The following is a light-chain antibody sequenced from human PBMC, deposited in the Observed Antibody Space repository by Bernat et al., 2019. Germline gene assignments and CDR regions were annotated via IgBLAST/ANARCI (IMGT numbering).Light chain of an antibody. Sequence: DIQMTQSPSSVSASVGDRVTITCRANQSVSRWVAWYQQKPGKAPKLLIYAASTLQSGVPSRFSGSGSGTDFTLTISRLQPEDLATYYCQQADSFPYTFGLGTNLEIK. J-gene: IGKJ2*01. V-gene: IGKV1-12*01. CDR3: QQADSFPYT. CDR1: QSVSRW. CDR2: AAS.